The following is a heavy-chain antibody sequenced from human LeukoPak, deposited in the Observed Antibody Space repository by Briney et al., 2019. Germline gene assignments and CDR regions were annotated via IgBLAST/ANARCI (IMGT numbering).Heavy chain of an antibody. J-gene: IGHJ4*02. CDR3: ARLVAASY. D-gene: IGHD2-15*01. Sequence: PSETLSLTCAVYGGSFSGYYWSWIRQPPGKGLEWIGEINHSGSTNYNLSLKSRVTISVDTSKNQFSLKLSSVTAADTAVYYCARLVAASYWGQGTLVTVSS. CDR2: INHSGST. V-gene: IGHV4-34*01. CDR1: GGSFSGYY.